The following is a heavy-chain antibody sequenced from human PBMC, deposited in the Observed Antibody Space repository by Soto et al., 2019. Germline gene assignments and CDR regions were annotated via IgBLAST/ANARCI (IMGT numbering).Heavy chain of an antibody. CDR3: ARSSVAGAEYFQH. V-gene: IGHV4-31*03. CDR1: GGSVSGGVYY. CDR2: IYYSGST. D-gene: IGHD6-19*01. Sequence: QVQLQESGPGLVKPSQTLSLTCTVSGGSVSGGVYYWNWIRQHPEKGLEWIGYIYYSGSTYYNPSIRSRVTISADTSKNQFSLKLSSVTVADTAVYYCARSSVAGAEYFQHWGQGTQVIVSS. J-gene: IGHJ1*01.